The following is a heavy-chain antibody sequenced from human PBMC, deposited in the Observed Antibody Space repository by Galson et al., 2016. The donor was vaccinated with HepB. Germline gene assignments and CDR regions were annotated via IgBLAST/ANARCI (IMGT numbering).Heavy chain of an antibody. Sequence: TLSLTCVVSGASVSTHGYSWSWFRQPPGKGLECIGFSHHSGSAYYNPSLKSRVTISVDRSKNEFSLRLNSVTAADTAVYFCARRAGDEDAFDVWGQGTMVTVSS. CDR3: ARRAGDEDAFDV. CDR2: SHHSGSA. V-gene: IGHV4-30-2*01. D-gene: IGHD7-27*01. CDR1: GASVSTHGYS. J-gene: IGHJ3*01.